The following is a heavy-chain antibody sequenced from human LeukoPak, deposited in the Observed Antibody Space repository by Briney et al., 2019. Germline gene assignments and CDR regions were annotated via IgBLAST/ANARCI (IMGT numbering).Heavy chain of an antibody. CDR1: GYSISSGYY. V-gene: IGHV4-38-2*02. CDR2: IHQSGST. Sequence: SETLSLTCTVSGYSISSGYYWGWIRQPPGKGLEWIGNIHQSGSTHYNPSLKSRVTISVDTSKNQFSLKLSSVTAADTAVYYCARGLYYDILTGYFYYFDYWGQGTLVTVSS. CDR3: ARGLYYDILTGYFYYFDY. D-gene: IGHD3-9*01. J-gene: IGHJ4*02.